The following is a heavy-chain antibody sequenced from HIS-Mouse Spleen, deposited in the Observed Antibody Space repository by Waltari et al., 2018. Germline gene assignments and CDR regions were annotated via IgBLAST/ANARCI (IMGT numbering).Heavy chain of an antibody. D-gene: IGHD4-17*01. CDR3: ARDYGDNWFDP. CDR2: IYYSGST. V-gene: IGHV4-39*07. J-gene: IGHJ5*02. Sequence: QLQLQESAPGLVKPSETLSLTCTVPGGSISSSSYYWGWFRQPPGKGLEWIGSIYYSGSTYYNPSLKSRVTISVDTSKNQFSLKLSSVTAADTAVYYCARDYGDNWFDPWGQGTLVTVSS. CDR1: GGSISSSSYY.